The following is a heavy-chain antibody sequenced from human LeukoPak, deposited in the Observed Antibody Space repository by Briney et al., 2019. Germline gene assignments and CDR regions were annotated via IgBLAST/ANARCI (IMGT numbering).Heavy chain of an antibody. J-gene: IGHJ4*02. D-gene: IGHD3-16*01. Sequence: PGRSLRLSCAASGFTFDDYAMHWVRQAPGKGLEWVSGISWNSGSIGYADSVKGRFTISRDNSKNTLYLQMNSLRAEDTAVYYCAKREPQLGGVFGYWGQGTLVTVSS. V-gene: IGHV3-9*01. CDR1: GFTFDDYA. CDR2: ISWNSGSI. CDR3: AKREPQLGGVFGY.